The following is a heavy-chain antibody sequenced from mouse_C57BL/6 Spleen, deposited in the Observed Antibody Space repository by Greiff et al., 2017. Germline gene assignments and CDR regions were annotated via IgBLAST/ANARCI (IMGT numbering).Heavy chain of an antibody. D-gene: IGHD2-1*01. J-gene: IGHJ1*03. CDR3: ASGNYSLWYFDV. V-gene: IGHV1-69*01. CDR2: IAPSDSYT. Sequence: QVQLQQPGAELVMPGASVKLSCKASGYTFTSYWMHWVKQRPGQGLEWIGEIAPSDSYTNYNQKFKGKSTLTVDKSSSTAYMQLSSLTSEDSAVYYCASGNYSLWYFDVWGTGTTVTVSS. CDR1: GYTFTSYW.